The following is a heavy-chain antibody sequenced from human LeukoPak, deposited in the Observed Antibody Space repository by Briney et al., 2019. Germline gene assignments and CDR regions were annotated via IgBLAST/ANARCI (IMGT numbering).Heavy chain of an antibody. Sequence: GGSLRLSCAASGFTVSSNYMSWVRQAPGKGLEWVSAISGSGGSTYYADSVKGRFTISRDNSKNTLYLQMNSLRAEDTAVYYCASHVSYDILTGYSRHFDYRGQGTLVTVSS. CDR2: ISGSGGST. CDR1: GFTVSSNY. D-gene: IGHD3-9*01. V-gene: IGHV3-23*01. CDR3: ASHVSYDILTGYSRHFDY. J-gene: IGHJ4*02.